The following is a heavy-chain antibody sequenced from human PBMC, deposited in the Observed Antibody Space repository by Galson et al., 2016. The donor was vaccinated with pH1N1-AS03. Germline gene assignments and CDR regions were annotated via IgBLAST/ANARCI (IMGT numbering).Heavy chain of an antibody. CDR1: GFTFSDYY. CDR2: ISSSGANI. Sequence: SLRLSCAASGFTFSDYYMSWIRQAPGKGLEWVSYISSSGANIYYADSLRGRFNISRDNAKNSLFLQMNSLSAEDTAVYFCARSAAESGCTCDDCNVNWFDPGGQGTLVTVSS. J-gene: IGHJ5*02. CDR3: ARSAAESGCTCDDCNVNWFDP. V-gene: IGHV3-11*04. D-gene: IGHD2-21*02.